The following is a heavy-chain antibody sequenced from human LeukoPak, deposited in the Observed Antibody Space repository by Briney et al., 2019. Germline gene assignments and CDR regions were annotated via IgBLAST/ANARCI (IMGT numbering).Heavy chain of an antibody. Sequence: GGSLRLSCAASGFTFSNYNINWVRQAPGKGLEWVSSISSRGSYIYYADSVKGRFAISADNAMNSLYLQMNSLRAEDTAVYYCARGYSSSWYDLHYFDYWGQGTLVTVSS. D-gene: IGHD6-13*01. CDR1: GFTFSNYN. V-gene: IGHV3-21*01. CDR2: ISSRGSYI. CDR3: ARGYSSSWYDLHYFDY. J-gene: IGHJ4*02.